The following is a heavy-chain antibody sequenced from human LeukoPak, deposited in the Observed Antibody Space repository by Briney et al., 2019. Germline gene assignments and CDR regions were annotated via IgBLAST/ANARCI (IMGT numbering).Heavy chain of an antibody. D-gene: IGHD6-19*01. Sequence: ASVKVSFKASGYTFTSYYMHWVRQAPGQGLEWMGIINPSGGSTSYAQKFQGRVTMTRDTSTSTVYMELSSLRSEDTAVYYCARDPSPSSGWYPTRGYYFDYWGQGTLVTVSS. CDR2: INPSGGST. CDR1: GYTFTSYY. CDR3: ARDPSPSSGWYPTRGYYFDY. J-gene: IGHJ4*02. V-gene: IGHV1-46*01.